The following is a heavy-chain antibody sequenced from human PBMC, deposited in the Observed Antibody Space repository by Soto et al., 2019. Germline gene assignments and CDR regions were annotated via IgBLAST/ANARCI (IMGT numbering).Heavy chain of an antibody. V-gene: IGHV3-21*01. Sequence: PGGSLRLSCAASGFTFSSYSMNWVRRAPGKGLEWVSSISSGSDYIFYADSVKGRFTISRDNAKNSLYLQMNSLRDEDTAVYYCARESRFLEWLSLNWFDPWGQGTLVTVSS. CDR3: ARESRFLEWLSLNWFDP. CDR1: GFTFSSYS. D-gene: IGHD3-3*01. J-gene: IGHJ5*02. CDR2: ISSGSDYI.